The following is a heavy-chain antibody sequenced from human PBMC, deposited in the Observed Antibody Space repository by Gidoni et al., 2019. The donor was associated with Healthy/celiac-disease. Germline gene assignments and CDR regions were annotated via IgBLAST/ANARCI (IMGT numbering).Heavy chain of an antibody. V-gene: IGHV3-7*01. CDR2: IKQDGSDK. J-gene: IGHJ6*02. D-gene: IGHD2-15*01. CDR1: GLPFIRYW. Sequence: EVQLVESGGGLVQPGGSLRLSCAASGLPFIRYWMRWVRQAPGKGPEWVANIKQDGSDKDYVDSVKGRFTISRYNAKNALYLQMNSLRAEDTAVYYCARYGPGGGRHYYYGMDVWGQGTTVTVSS. CDR3: ARYGPGGGRHYYYGMDV.